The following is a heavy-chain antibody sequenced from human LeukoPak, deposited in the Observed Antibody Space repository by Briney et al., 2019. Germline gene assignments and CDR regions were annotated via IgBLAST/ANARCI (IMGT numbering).Heavy chain of an antibody. CDR3: ARRIAAAATIGYNWFDP. D-gene: IGHD6-13*01. CDR2: IGAYNGNT. CDR1: GYTFTSYG. Sequence: ASVKVSCKASGYTFTSYGISWVRQAPGQGLEWMGWIGAYNGNTNYAQKLQGRVTMTTDTSTSTAYMELRSLRFDDTAVYYCARRIAAAATIGYNWFDPWGQGTLVTVSS. J-gene: IGHJ5*02. V-gene: IGHV1-18*01.